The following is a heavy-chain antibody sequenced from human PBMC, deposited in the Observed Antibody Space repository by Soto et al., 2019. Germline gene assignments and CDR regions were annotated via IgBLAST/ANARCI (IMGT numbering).Heavy chain of an antibody. V-gene: IGHV4-39*02. D-gene: IGHD6-19*01. J-gene: IGHJ4*02. Sequence: PSETLSLTCTVSGGSISSSSYYWGWIRQPPGKGLEWIGSIYYSGSTYYNPSLKSRVTISVDTSKNQFSLKLISVTAADTAVYYCVRDKDIISVAGTHYWGQGTLVTVSS. CDR2: IYYSGST. CDR1: GGSISSSSYY. CDR3: VRDKDIISVAGTHY.